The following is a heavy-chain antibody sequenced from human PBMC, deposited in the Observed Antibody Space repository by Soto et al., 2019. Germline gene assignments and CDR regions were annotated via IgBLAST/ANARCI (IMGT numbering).Heavy chain of an antibody. J-gene: IGHJ4*02. CDR2: IYYSGST. CDR3: ASRGGSSPFDD. CDR1: GGSISSSSYY. D-gene: IGHD1-26*01. V-gene: IGHV4-39*01. Sequence: QLQLQESGPGLVKPSETLSLTCTVSGGSISSSSYYWGWIRQSPGKGLEWIGNIYYSGSTYYNPSLKSRVHISGDTSKNQFPLKLGSVTAADAAVYYCASRGGSSPFDDWGQGTLVTVSS.